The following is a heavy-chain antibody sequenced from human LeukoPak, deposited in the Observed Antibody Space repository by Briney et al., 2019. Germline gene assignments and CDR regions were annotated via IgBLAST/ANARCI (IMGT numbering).Heavy chain of an antibody. CDR2: IYYSGST. V-gene: IGHV4-59*08. CDR1: GGSISSYY. Sequence: SETLSLTCTVSGGSISSYYWSWIRQPPGKGLEWIGYIYYSGSTNYNPSLKSRVIISVDTSKNQFSLKLSSVTAADTAVYYCARQLSSGWYLGFDPWGQGTLVTVSS. D-gene: IGHD6-19*01. J-gene: IGHJ5*02. CDR3: ARQLSSGWYLGFDP.